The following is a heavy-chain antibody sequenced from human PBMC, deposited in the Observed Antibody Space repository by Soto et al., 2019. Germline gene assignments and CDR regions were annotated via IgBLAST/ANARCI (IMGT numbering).Heavy chain of an antibody. CDR1: GFTFSSYA. D-gene: IGHD3-3*01. Sequence: GGSLRLSCAASGFTFSSYAMSWVRQAPGKGLEWVSAISGSGGSTYYADSVKGRFTISRDNSKNTLYLQMNSLRAEDTAVYYCAKVPLDRITIFGVASRRSQYFDDSGQATLVTVAS. CDR3: AKVPLDRITIFGVASRRSQYFDD. J-gene: IGHJ4*02. CDR2: ISGSGGST. V-gene: IGHV3-23*01.